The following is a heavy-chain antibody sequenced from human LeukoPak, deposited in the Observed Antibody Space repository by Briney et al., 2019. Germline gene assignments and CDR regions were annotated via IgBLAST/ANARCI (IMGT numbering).Heavy chain of an antibody. CDR3: ARGGDGYNYYYYGMDV. J-gene: IGHJ6*02. Sequence: PSETLSLTCTVSGGSISSYHWSWIRQPPGKGLEWIGYIYYSGSTNYNPSLKSRVTISVDTSKNQFSLKLSSVTAADTAVYYCARGGDGYNYYYYGMDVWGQGTTVTVSS. V-gene: IGHV4-59*01. CDR1: GGSISSYH. CDR2: IYYSGST. D-gene: IGHD5-24*01.